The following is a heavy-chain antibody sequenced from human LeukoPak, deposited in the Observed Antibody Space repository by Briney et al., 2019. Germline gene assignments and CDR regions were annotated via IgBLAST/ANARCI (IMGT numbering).Heavy chain of an antibody. D-gene: IGHD5-24*01. CDR1: GGSISSSSYY. J-gene: IGHJ5*02. CDR3: ARGAEILNWFDP. V-gene: IGHV4-39*07. Sequence: SETLSLTCTVSGGSISSSSYYWGWIRQPPRKGLEWIGSIYYSGSTYYNPSLKSRVTISVDTSKNQFSLRLNSVTAADTAVYYCARGAEILNWFDPWGQGILVTVSS. CDR2: IYYSGST.